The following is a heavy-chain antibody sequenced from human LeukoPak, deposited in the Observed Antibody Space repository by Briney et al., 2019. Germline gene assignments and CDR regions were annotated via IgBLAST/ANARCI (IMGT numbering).Heavy chain of an antibody. V-gene: IGHV3-23*01. Sequence: PGGSLRLSCVGSGFSFSRFAMSWVRQAPGKGLEWVSSVSGGGTSTWYADSVKGRFSISRDDSKNMHFLQMNSLRPEDTALYFCAKRITVSAGFSFDSWGQGILVTVSS. J-gene: IGHJ4*02. CDR1: GFSFSRFA. CDR2: VSGGGTST. CDR3: AKRITVSAGFSFDS. D-gene: IGHD6-19*01.